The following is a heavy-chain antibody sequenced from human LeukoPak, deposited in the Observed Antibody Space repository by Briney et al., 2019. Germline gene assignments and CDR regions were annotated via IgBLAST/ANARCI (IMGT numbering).Heavy chain of an antibody. CDR3: AGGTGFIIKD. CDR2: ISWNSGSI. V-gene: IGHV3-9*01. J-gene: IGHJ4*02. CDR1: GFTFSSYA. Sequence: GGSLRLSCAASGFTFSSYAMHWVRQAPGKGLEWVSGISWNSGSIGYADSVKGRFTISRDNAKNSLYLQMNNLRVEDTAMYYCAGGTGFIIKDWGQGTLVTVSS. D-gene: IGHD3-9*01.